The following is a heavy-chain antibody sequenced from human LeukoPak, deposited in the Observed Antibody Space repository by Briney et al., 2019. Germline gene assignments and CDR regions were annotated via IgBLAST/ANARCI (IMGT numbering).Heavy chain of an antibody. CDR3: AKGPYGSGSYYKDY. J-gene: IGHJ4*02. Sequence: GGSLRLSCAASGFTFSSYAMSWVSQAPGKGLEWVSAISGSGGSTYYADSVKGRFTISRDNSKNTLYLQMNSLRAEDTAVYYCAKGPYGSGSYYKDYWGQGTLVTVSS. CDR1: GFTFSSYA. CDR2: ISGSGGST. D-gene: IGHD3-10*01. V-gene: IGHV3-23*01.